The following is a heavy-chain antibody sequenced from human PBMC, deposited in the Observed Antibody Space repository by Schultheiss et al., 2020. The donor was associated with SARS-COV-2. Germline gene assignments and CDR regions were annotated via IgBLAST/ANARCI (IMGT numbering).Heavy chain of an antibody. D-gene: IGHD4-17*01. CDR1: GFTFSSYA. J-gene: IGHJ4*02. Sequence: SCAASGFTFSSYAMSWVRQAPGKGLEWVSAISGSGGSTYYADSVKGRFTISRDNSKNTLYLQMNSLRAEDTAVYYCAKGHYGDYLYYFDYWGQGTLVTVSS. V-gene: IGHV3-23*01. CDR3: AKGHYGDYLYYFDY. CDR2: ISGSGGST.